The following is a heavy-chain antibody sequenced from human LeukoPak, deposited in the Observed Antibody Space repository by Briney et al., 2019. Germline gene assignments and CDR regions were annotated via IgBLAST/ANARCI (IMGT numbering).Heavy chain of an antibody. Sequence: GGSLRLSCAASEFTFSSYEMNWVRQAPGKGLEWVSYISSSGSTIYYADSVKGRFTISRDNAKNSPYLQMNSLRAVDTAVYYCARDLSGYDYFDYWGQGTLVTVSS. CDR2: ISSSGSTI. CDR1: EFTFSSYE. V-gene: IGHV3-48*03. J-gene: IGHJ4*02. CDR3: ARDLSGYDYFDY. D-gene: IGHD5-12*01.